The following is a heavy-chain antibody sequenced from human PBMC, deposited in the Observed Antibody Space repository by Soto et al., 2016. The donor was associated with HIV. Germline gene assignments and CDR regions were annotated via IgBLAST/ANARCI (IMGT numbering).Heavy chain of an antibody. CDR1: GFTFDDYA. D-gene: IGHD3-10*01. Sequence: EVQLVESGGGLVQPGRSLRLSCAASGFTFDDYAMHWVRQAPGKGLEWVSGISWNSGSIGYADSVKGRFTISRDNAKNSLYLQMNSLRAEDTALYYCARVERRLWWGEGSYYMDVWGKGTTVTVSS. CDR3: ARVERRLWWGEGSYYMDV. J-gene: IGHJ6*03. V-gene: IGHV3-9*01. CDR2: ISWNSGSI.